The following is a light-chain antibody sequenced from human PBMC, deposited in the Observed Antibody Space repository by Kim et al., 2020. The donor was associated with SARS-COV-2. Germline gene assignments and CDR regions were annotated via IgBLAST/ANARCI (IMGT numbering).Light chain of an antibody. V-gene: IGKV2D-29*01. J-gene: IGKJ4*01. CDR3: MQTVQLPLT. Sequence: DILLTQIPLSLSVTXGQPASISCKSSQSLLQTDGKTALYWYLQKPGQPPQLLIYEVSNLFSGVSERFSGSGSGTEFTLTISRVEPDDVGFYYCMQTVQLPLTFGGGTKVDIK. CDR1: QSLLQTDGKTA. CDR2: EVS.